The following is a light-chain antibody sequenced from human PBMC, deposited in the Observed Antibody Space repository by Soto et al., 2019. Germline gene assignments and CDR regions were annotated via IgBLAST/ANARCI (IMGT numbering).Light chain of an antibody. CDR3: QQYSSSRT. CDR2: DAS. J-gene: IGKJ1*01. Sequence: EIVLTQSPGTLSLSPGERATLYCRASQSVSSSYLAWYQQKPGQAPRLLIYDASTRAPGIPVRFSGSGSETDFTLTITRLEPEDFAMYYCQQYSSSRTFGQGTKVDI. V-gene: IGKV3-20*01. CDR1: QSVSSSY.